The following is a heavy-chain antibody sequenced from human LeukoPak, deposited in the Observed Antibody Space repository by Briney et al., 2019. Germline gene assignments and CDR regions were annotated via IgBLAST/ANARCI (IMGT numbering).Heavy chain of an antibody. V-gene: IGHV4-4*07. CDR1: GGSISSYY. J-gene: IGHJ3*02. CDR2: TYTSGST. Sequence: SETLSLTCTVSGGSISSYYWSWIRQPAGKGLEWMGRTYTSGSTNYNPSLKSRVTISVDTSKNQFSLKLSSVTAADTAVYYCARVEWFGELSPFDIWGQGTMVTVSS. CDR3: ARVEWFGELSPFDI. D-gene: IGHD3-10*01.